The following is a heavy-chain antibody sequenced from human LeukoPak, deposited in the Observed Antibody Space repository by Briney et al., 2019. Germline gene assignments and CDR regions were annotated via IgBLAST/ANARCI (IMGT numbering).Heavy chain of an antibody. Sequence: SETLSLTCTVSGGSMSSYYWSWIRQPPGKGLEWIGYIFYSGNANYNPSLKSRVTISVDTSKSQFSLRLSSVTAADTAVYYCARRGRYGAGPLYYYYGMDVWGQGTTVTDSS. J-gene: IGHJ6*02. CDR2: IFYSGNA. V-gene: IGHV4-59*08. CDR1: GGSMSSYY. D-gene: IGHD3-10*01. CDR3: ARRGRYGAGPLYYYYGMDV.